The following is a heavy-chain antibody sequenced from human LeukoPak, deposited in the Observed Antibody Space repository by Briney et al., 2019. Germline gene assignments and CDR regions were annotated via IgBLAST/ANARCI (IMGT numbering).Heavy chain of an antibody. CDR3: AKVRVVFNWNYAYYFDY. D-gene: IGHD1-7*01. CDR2: ISYDGSNE. J-gene: IGHJ4*02. V-gene: IGHV3-30*18. Sequence: GGSLRLSCAAYGFTFSSYAMHWVRQAPGKGLEWVALISYDGSNEYYADSVKGRFTISRDNSKNTLYLQMNSLKGEDTAVYYCAKVRVVFNWNYAYYFDYWGQGTLVTVSS. CDR1: GFTFSSYA.